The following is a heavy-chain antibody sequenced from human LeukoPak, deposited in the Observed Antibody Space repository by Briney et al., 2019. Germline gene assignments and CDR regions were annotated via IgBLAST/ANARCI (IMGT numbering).Heavy chain of an antibody. V-gene: IGHV3-15*01. D-gene: IGHD3-10*01. CDR2: IKSKTDGGTT. J-gene: IGHJ5*02. Sequence: GGSLRLSCAASGFTFSNAWMSWVRQAPGKGLEWVGRIKSKTDGGTTDYAAPVKGRFTISRDDSKNTLYLQMNSLKTEDTAVYYCPRGLLGFGENCFAPWGQGTLVTVSS. CDR1: GFTFSNAW. CDR3: PRGLLGFGENCFAP.